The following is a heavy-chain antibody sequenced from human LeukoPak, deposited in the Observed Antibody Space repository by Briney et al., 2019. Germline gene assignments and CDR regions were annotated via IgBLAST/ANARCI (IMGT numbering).Heavy chain of an antibody. J-gene: IGHJ4*02. Sequence: GGSLRLSCAASGFSFSNYGIHWVRQAPGKGLEWVAAISHDGTNQYYTDSAKGRFTISRDNSKNTVFLQINSLRAEDTAVYYCGKGGSTGWFARLDSWGQGTLVTVSS. CDR2: ISHDGTNQ. D-gene: IGHD6-19*01. CDR3: GKGGSTGWFARLDS. V-gene: IGHV3-30*18. CDR1: GFSFSNYG.